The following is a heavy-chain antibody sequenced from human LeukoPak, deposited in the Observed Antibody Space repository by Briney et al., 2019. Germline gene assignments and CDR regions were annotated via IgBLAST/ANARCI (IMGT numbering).Heavy chain of an antibody. CDR2: INHSGST. D-gene: IGHD3-10*01. J-gene: IGHJ4*02. Sequence: SETLSLTCAVYGGSFSGYYWSWIRQPPGKGLEWIGEINHSGSTNYNPSLKSRVTISVDTSKNQFSLKLSSVTAADTAVYYCAGGPKVRGVIRYPSGDYWGQGTLVTVSS. CDR1: GGSFSGYY. V-gene: IGHV4-34*01. CDR3: AGGPKVRGVIRYPSGDY.